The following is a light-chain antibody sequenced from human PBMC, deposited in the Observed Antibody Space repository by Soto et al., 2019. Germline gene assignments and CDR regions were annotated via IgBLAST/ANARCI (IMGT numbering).Light chain of an antibody. CDR3: AAWADSLSGVV. CDR1: SSNIGSNY. J-gene: IGLJ2*01. Sequence: QLVLTQPPSASGTPGQRVTISCSGSSSNIGSNYVYWYQQLPGTAPKLLIYRNNQRPSGVPDRFSGSKSGTSASLAISGRRSEAEADYYCAAWADSLSGVVFGGGTKLTVL. CDR2: RNN. V-gene: IGLV1-47*01.